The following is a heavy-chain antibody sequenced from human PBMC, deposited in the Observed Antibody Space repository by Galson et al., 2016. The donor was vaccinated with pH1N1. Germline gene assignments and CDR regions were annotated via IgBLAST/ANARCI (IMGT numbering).Heavy chain of an antibody. J-gene: IGHJ5*02. CDR2: INPNSGDT. Sequence: SVKVSCKASGYTFTGYYMHWVRQAPGQGLEWMGWINPNSGDTKYAQNFQGRVTLTRDTSINTAYMELSSLTSDDTAVYYCATGSGNSWFDPWGQGTLVTVSS. CDR3: ATGSGNSWFDP. D-gene: IGHD3-10*01. V-gene: IGHV1-2*02. CDR1: GYTFTGYY.